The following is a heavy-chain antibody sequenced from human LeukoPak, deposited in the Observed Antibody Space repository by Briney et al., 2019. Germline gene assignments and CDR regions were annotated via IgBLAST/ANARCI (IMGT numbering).Heavy chain of an antibody. D-gene: IGHD3-10*02. CDR2: ISSTSSYM. CDR3: AELGITMIGGV. J-gene: IGHJ6*04. CDR1: GFTFSLYN. V-gene: IGHV3-21*01. Sequence: GGSLRLSCAASGFTFSLYNMNWVRQAPGKGLEWVSSISSTSSYMSYADSTKGRFTISRDNAKNSLYLQMNSLRAEDTAVYYCAELGITMIGGVWGKGTTVTISS.